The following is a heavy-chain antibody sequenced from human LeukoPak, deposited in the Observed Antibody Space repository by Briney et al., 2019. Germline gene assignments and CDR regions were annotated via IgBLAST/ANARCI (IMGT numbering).Heavy chain of an antibody. Sequence: GASVKVSCKASGYTFTDYYMHWVRQAPGQGLEWMAWINPNSGGTNYAQKFQGRVTVTRDTSIDTVYMELSRLRSDDTAVYYCARRSDISVWYAKDYWGQGTLVTVSS. CDR2: INPNSGGT. V-gene: IGHV1-2*02. CDR3: ARRSDISVWYAKDY. D-gene: IGHD6-19*01. J-gene: IGHJ4*02. CDR1: GYTFTDYY.